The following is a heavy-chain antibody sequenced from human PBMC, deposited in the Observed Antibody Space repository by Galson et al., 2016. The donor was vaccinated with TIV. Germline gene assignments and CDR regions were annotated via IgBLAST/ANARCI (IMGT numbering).Heavy chain of an antibody. Sequence: QSGAEVKEPGESLKISCKGSGYRFSNYWIAWVRQMPGKGLEWMGVIYPVDSDTRYSPSFQGQVTISADKSISTAYLQWNSLKASDSAIYYCARERDSGYAYYFDFWGQGTLVTVPS. CDR3: ARERDSGYAYYFDF. J-gene: IGHJ4*02. D-gene: IGHD6-25*01. CDR2: IYPVDSDT. CDR1: GYRFSNYW. V-gene: IGHV5-51*03.